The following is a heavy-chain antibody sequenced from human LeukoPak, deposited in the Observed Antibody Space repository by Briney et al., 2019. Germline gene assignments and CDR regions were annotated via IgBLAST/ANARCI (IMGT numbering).Heavy chain of an antibody. D-gene: IGHD4-17*01. J-gene: IGHJ5*02. CDR1: GFTFSSYS. CDR2: ISSSSSYI. Sequence: GGSLRLSCAASGFTFSSYSMNWVRQAPGKGLEWVSSISSSSSYIYYADSVKGRFTISRDNAKNSLYLQMNSPRAEDTAVYYCARDRDYGDYKDWFDPWGQGTLVTVSS. V-gene: IGHV3-21*01. CDR3: ARDRDYGDYKDWFDP.